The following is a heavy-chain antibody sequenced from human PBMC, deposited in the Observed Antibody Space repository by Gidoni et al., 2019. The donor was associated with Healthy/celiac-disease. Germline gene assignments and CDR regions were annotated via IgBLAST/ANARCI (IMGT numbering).Heavy chain of an antibody. J-gene: IGHJ3*02. CDR3: ARRDCSSTSCSKPPGPFDI. CDR1: GYSFTSYW. Sequence: EVQLVQSGAEVKKLGESLKISCKGSGYSFTSYWIGWVRQMPGKGLEWMGIIYPGDSDTRYSPSFQGQVTISADKSISTAYLQWSSLKASDTAMYYCARRDCSSTSCSKPPGPFDIWGQGTMVTVSS. D-gene: IGHD2-2*01. V-gene: IGHV5-51*01. CDR2: IYPGDSDT.